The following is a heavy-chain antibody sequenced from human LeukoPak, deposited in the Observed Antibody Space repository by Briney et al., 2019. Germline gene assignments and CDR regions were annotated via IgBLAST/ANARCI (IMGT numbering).Heavy chain of an antibody. Sequence: GGSLRLSCSASGFTFSNYAMHWVRQAPGKGLEYVSAISSDGGSTYYADSVKGRFTISRDNSKNTLYLQMNSLRAEDTAVYYCAKGHIIVVVPAAYGYWGQGTLVTVSS. CDR2: ISSDGGST. V-gene: IGHV3-64*04. CDR1: GFTFSNYA. J-gene: IGHJ4*02. CDR3: AKGHIIVVVPAAYGY. D-gene: IGHD2-2*01.